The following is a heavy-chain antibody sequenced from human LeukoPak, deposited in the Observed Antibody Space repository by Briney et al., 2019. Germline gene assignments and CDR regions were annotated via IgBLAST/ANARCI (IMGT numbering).Heavy chain of an antibody. J-gene: IGHJ4*02. V-gene: IGHV3-7*01. CDR2: IKKDGSEK. CDR1: GFTFSSHW. Sequence: GGSLRLSCAASGFTFSSHWMSWVRQAPGKGLEWVANIKKDGSEKYYVDAVKGRFTISRDNAKTSLYLQMNSLRAEDTAVYYCARDGSRYRINDYWGQGTLVTVSS. CDR3: ARDGSRYRINDY. D-gene: IGHD1-26*01.